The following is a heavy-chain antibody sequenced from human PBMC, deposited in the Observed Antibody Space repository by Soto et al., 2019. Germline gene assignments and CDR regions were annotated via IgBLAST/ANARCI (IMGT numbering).Heavy chain of an antibody. D-gene: IGHD4-17*01. Sequence: SETLSLTCSVSGGSISSSSYFWGWIRQPPGKGLEWIGSIYYSGSTYYNPSLKSRVTVSVDTSKNQFSLKLSSVTAADTAVYYCARRYGPGFDYWGQGTLVTVSS. J-gene: IGHJ4*02. CDR2: IYYSGST. CDR3: ARRYGPGFDY. CDR1: GGSISSSSYF. V-gene: IGHV4-39*01.